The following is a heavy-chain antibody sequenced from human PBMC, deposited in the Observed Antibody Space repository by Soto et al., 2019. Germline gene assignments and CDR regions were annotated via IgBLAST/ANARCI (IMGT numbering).Heavy chain of an antibody. CDR1: GYTFTGYY. CDR3: ARVASGYEPFDP. D-gene: IGHD5-12*01. J-gene: IGHJ5*02. Sequence: ASVKVSCKASGYTFTGYYMHWVRQAPGQGLEWMGWINPNSGGTNYAQKFQGRVTMTRDTSISTAYMELSRLRSDDTAVYYCARVASGYEPFDPWGQGTLVTVSP. CDR2: INPNSGGT. V-gene: IGHV1-2*02.